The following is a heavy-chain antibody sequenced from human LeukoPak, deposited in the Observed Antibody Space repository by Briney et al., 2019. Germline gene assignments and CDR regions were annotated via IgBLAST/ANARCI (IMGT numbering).Heavy chain of an antibody. CDR3: AADRPSAYCGGGWLDY. Sequence: GASVKVSCKASGFTFTNSAVQWVRQTRGQRLEWIGWIVVGSGNTNYAQKLQERVNISRDMSTSTAYMELSSLRSEDTAVYYCAADRPSAYCGGGWLDYWGQGTLVTVSS. D-gene: IGHD2-21*02. CDR1: GFTFTNSA. V-gene: IGHV1-58*01. J-gene: IGHJ4*02. CDR2: IVVGSGNT.